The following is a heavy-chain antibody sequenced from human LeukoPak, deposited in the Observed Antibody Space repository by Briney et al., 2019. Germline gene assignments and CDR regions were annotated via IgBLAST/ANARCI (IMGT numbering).Heavy chain of an antibody. CDR1: GDSVNSGSYY. CDR3: AREWELRYDY. D-gene: IGHD4-23*01. CDR2: VYYSGRT. V-gene: IGHV4-39*07. J-gene: IGHJ4*02. Sequence: PSETLSLTCTVSGDSVNSGSYYWGWIRQPPGKGLEWIGSVYYSGRTYYNPSLKSRVTISIDTSKNQFSLNINSATAADTAFYYCAREWELRYDYWGQGTLVTVSS.